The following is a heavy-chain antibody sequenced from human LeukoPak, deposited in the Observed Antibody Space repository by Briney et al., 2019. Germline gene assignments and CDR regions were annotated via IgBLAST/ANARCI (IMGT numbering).Heavy chain of an antibody. Sequence: SVKVSCKASGYTFTSYGISWVRQAPGQGLEWMGWIIPIFGTANYAQKFQGRVTITTDESTSTAYMELSSLRSEDTAVYYCARALKYSSSIRFDYWGQGTLVTVSS. J-gene: IGHJ4*02. D-gene: IGHD6-13*01. CDR2: IIPIFGTA. V-gene: IGHV1-69*05. CDR3: ARALKYSSSIRFDY. CDR1: GYTFTSYG.